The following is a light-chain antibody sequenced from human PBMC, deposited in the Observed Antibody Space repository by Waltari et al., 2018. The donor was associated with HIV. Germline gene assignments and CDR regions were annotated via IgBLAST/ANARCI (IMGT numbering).Light chain of an antibody. CDR3: MQSMKLPLT. V-gene: IGKV2D-29*01. Sequence: IVMTQTPLSLSVTPGQPASISCKSSESLLHSDGKTYLFWYLQKAGQPPQLLIFEVSTRFSGVPGRFGGSGSGTDFTLGISRVEAGDVGIYYCMQSMKLPLTFGQGTRLDIK. J-gene: IGKJ5*01. CDR1: ESLLHSDGKTY. CDR2: EVS.